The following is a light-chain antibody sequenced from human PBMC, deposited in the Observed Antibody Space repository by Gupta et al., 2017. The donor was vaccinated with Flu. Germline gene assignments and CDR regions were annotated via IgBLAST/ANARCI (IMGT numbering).Light chain of an antibody. Sequence: GAPGQRVTISCTGSSSNIGAGYDVHWYQQLPGTAPKLLIYGNSNRPSGVPYRFSGSKSGTSASLAITGLQAEDEADYYCQSYDSSLSGRVFG. CDR2: GNS. CDR3: QSYDSSLSGRV. J-gene: IGLJ1*01. V-gene: IGLV1-40*01. CDR1: SSNIGAGYD.